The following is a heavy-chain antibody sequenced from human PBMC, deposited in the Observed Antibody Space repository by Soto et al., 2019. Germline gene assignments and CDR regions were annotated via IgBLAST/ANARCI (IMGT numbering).Heavy chain of an antibody. CDR3: ARGRYVDY. J-gene: IGHJ4*02. D-gene: IGHD1-1*01. V-gene: IGHV1-18*01. CDR1: GYTFTSYG. Sequence: QVHLVQSGAAVKKPGASVKVSCKASGYTFTSYGITWVRQAPGQGLEWMGWISAHNGNTDYAQKLQGRVIVTRDTSTSTAYRELRSLISDYTAVYYCARGRYVDYWGQGALVTVSS. CDR2: ISAHNGNT.